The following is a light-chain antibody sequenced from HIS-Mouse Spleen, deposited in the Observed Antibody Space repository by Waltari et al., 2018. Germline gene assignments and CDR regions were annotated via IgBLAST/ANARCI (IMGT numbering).Light chain of an antibody. Sequence: QSALPQPASVSGPPGQSITISCTGTRSDVGGYNYVPWYPQHPGKAPKLMIYDVSNRPSGVSNRFSGSKSGNTASLTISGLQAEDEADYYCSSYTSSSTLVFGTGTKVTVL. V-gene: IGLV2-14*03. CDR2: DVS. CDR3: SSYTSSSTLV. J-gene: IGLJ1*01. CDR1: RSDVGGYNY.